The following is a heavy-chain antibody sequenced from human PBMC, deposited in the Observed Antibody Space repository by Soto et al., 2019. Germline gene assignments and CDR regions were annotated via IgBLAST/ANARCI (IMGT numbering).Heavy chain of an antibody. CDR2: ISGSGGST. Sequence: EVQLLESGGGLVQPGGSLRLSCAASGFTFSSYAMSWVRQAPGKGLEWVSAISGSGGSTYYADSVKGRFTISRDNSKNTLYLQMNSLRAEDTAVYYCAKDLLPAAASLENAFDIWGQGTMVTVSS. V-gene: IGHV3-23*01. CDR1: GFTFSSYA. D-gene: IGHD2-2*01. CDR3: AKDLLPAAASLENAFDI. J-gene: IGHJ3*02.